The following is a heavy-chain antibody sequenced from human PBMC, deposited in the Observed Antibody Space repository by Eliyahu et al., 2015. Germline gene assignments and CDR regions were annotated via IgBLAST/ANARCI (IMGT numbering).Heavy chain of an antibody. CDR3: ARGPHSSSWYAYYYYMDV. V-gene: IGHV4-34*01. J-gene: IGHJ6*03. Sequence: QVQLQQWGAGLLKPSETLSLTCAVYGGSFSGYYWSWIRQPPGKGLEWIGEINHSGSTNYNPSLKSRVTISVDTSKNQFSLKLSSVTAADTAVYYCARGPHSSSWYAYYYYMDVWGKGTTVTVSS. CDR2: INHSGST. D-gene: IGHD6-13*01. CDR1: GGSFSGYY.